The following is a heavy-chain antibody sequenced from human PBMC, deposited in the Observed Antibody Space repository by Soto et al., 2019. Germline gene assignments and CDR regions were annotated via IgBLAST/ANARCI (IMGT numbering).Heavy chain of an antibody. Sequence: PSETLSLTCSVSGGSINSYYWSWIRQPAGKGLEWIGRIYNSGRSTNYNPSLKSRVTMSVDTSTNQFSLKLRFVTAADTAVYYCARWEFGGIVTWGQGTLVTVSS. J-gene: IGHJ5*02. D-gene: IGHD1-26*01. CDR1: GGSINSYY. V-gene: IGHV4-4*07. CDR3: ARWEFGGIVT. CDR2: IYNSGRST.